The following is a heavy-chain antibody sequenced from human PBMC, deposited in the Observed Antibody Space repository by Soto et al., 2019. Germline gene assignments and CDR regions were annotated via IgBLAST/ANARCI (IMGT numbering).Heavy chain of an antibody. CDR2: IYHSGST. CDR3: ARAHGSGWGAFDI. D-gene: IGHD3-10*01. J-gene: IGHJ3*02. Sequence: QLQLQESGSGLVKPSQTLSLTCAVSGGSISSGGYSWIWIRQPPGKGLEWIGYIYHSGSTYYNPSLKSRVTISVDRSKNQFSLKMSSVTAADTAVYYCARAHGSGWGAFDIWGQGKMVTVSS. CDR1: GGSISSGGYS. V-gene: IGHV4-30-2*01.